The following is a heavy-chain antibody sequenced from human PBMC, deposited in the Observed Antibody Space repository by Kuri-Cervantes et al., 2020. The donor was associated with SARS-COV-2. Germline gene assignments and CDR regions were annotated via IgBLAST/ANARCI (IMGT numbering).Heavy chain of an antibody. V-gene: IGHV3-30-3*01. CDR1: GXTXSSXA. CDR2: ISYXGSXX. Sequence: GESLKXXCAASGXTXSSXAMRWVRQAPGKGLEWVAXISYXGSXXYYADSVKXRFTISRDNSKXXLYLQMNSLRAEDTAVYYFXGAFVVVVAVXRTGMDVWGQGTTVTVSS. CDR3: XGAFVVVVAVXRTGMDV. D-gene: IGHD2-15*01. J-gene: IGHJ6*02.